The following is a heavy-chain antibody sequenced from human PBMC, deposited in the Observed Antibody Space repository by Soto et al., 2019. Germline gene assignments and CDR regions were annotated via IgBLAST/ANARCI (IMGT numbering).Heavy chain of an antibody. V-gene: IGHV4-59*08. J-gene: IGHJ1*01. CDR1: GVSIISYY. D-gene: IGHD2-15*01. CDR3: ASLVGYCSGGSCSDFQH. CDR2: IYYSGST. Sequence: PSETLSLTCTFSGVSIISYYWSWIRQPPGKGLEWIGYIYYSGSTNYNPSLKSRVTISVDTSKNQFSLKLSSVTAADTAVYYCASLVGYCSGGSCSDFQHWGQGTLVTVSS.